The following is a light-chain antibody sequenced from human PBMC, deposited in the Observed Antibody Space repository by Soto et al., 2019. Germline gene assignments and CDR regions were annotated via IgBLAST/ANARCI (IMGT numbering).Light chain of an antibody. Sequence: EMVMTQSPAILSVSPGESATLSCRASQSVNSNYLAWYQQKPGQAPRLLIYGASSRAAGIPDRFSGSGSGTDFTLTISGLEPEDFAVYYCQQYNSWPITFGQGTRLEIK. CDR2: GAS. CDR1: QSVNSNY. V-gene: IGKV3-20*01. CDR3: QQYNSWPIT. J-gene: IGKJ5*01.